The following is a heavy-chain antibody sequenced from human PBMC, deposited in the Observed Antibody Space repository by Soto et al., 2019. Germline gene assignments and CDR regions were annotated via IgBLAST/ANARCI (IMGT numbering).Heavy chain of an antibody. CDR1: VYTFTSYG. CDR2: ISAYNGNT. D-gene: IGHD3-22*01. Sequence: ASVKVSWKASVYTFTSYGISWVRQAPGQGLEWMGWISAYNGNTNYAQKLQGRVTMTTDTSTSTAYMELRSLRSDDTAVYYCARAPVNYYDSSGYYETYDYWGQGTLVTVSS. CDR3: ARAPVNYYDSSGYYETYDY. V-gene: IGHV1-18*04. J-gene: IGHJ4*02.